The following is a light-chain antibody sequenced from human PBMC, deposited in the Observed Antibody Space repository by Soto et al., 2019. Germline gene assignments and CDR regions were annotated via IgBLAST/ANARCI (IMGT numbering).Light chain of an antibody. CDR3: NSYTTSITLV. V-gene: IGLV2-14*03. Sequence: QTVLTRAASLSVSPGQAITVSCSATISDIGSRDFVSLYQQHPGKAPKLIIYEVINRPSGVSDRYSGSKSGNTASLTISGLQSEDEADYYCNSYTTSITLVFGSGTKVTVL. CDR2: EVI. J-gene: IGLJ1*01. CDR1: ISDIGSRDF.